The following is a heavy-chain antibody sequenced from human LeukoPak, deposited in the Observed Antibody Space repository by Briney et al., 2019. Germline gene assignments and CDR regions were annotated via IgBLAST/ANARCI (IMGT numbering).Heavy chain of an antibody. CDR3: ARDPNSGSSDFDY. Sequence: GGSLRLSCAASGFTFSSYSMNWVRQAPGKGLEWVSSISSSSSYIYYADSVKGRFTISRDNAKNSLYLQMNSLRAEDTAVYYCARDPNSGSSDFDYWGQGTLVTVSS. D-gene: IGHD1-26*01. J-gene: IGHJ4*02. CDR1: GFTFSSYS. V-gene: IGHV3-21*01. CDR2: ISSSSSYI.